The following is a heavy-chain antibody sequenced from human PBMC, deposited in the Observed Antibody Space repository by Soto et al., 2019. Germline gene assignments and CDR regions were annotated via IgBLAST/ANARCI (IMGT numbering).Heavy chain of an antibody. CDR2: IIPIFGTA. CDR1: GGTFSSYA. J-gene: IGHJ3*02. CDR3: ARPLGGVVIGAFDI. V-gene: IGHV1-69*13. Sequence: SVKGSCKASGGTFSSYAISWVRQAPGQGLEWMGGIIPIFGTANYAQKFQGRVTITADESTSTAYMELSSLRSEDTAVYYCARPLGGVVIGAFDIWGQGTMVTGSS. D-gene: IGHD3-3*01.